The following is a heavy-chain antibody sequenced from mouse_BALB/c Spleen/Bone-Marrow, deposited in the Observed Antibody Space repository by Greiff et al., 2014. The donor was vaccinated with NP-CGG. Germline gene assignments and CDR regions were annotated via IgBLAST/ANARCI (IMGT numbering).Heavy chain of an antibody. CDR3: ARQENGYYHY. Sequence: VQLKESGGNLVKPGGSLKLSCAASGFTFSSYAMSWVRQTPEKRLEWVATICSGGSYTYYPDSVKGRFTISRDNAKSTLYLQMRSLRSEDTAMYYCARQENGYYHYWGQGTTLPVSS. J-gene: IGHJ2*01. CDR2: ICSGGSYT. CDR1: GFTFSSYA. V-gene: IGHV5-9-3*01. D-gene: IGHD2-3*01.